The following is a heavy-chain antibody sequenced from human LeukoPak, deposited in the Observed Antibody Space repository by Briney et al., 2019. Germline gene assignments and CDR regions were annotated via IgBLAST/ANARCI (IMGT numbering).Heavy chain of an antibody. J-gene: IGHJ4*02. Sequence: PGGSLRLSCAASGLTVRSYAMSWVRQAPGKGLEWVSAISGSGGSTYYANSVKARFTISRDNTKNTLSLQMNNLRAEDPTVYYCAKGGHTWNYVFLFFDYWGQGTLVTVSS. CDR1: GLTVRSYA. D-gene: IGHD1-7*01. V-gene: IGHV3-23*01. CDR3: AKGGHTWNYVFLFFDY. CDR2: ISGSGGST.